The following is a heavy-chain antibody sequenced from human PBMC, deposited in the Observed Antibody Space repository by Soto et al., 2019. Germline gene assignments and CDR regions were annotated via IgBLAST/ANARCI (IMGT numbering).Heavy chain of an antibody. CDR2: ISTTSTYT. D-gene: IGHD2-2*01. Sequence: PGGPLRLSCAASVFTFSRYYVNGFRQPPGKGLEWVSSISTTSTYTHYADSLKGRFTISRDNAKKLLYLQMDRLRAEDTAVYYCARDDGLSSTNVKAFDIWGQGTKVTVSS. CDR3: ARDDGLSSTNVKAFDI. V-gene: IGHV3-21*01. CDR1: VFTFSRYY. J-gene: IGHJ3*02.